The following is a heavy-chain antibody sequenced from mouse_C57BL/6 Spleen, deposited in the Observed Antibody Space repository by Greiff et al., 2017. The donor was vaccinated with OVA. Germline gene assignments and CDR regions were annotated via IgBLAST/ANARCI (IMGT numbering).Heavy chain of an antibody. J-gene: IGHJ4*01. Sequence: QVQLQQPGAELVKPGASVKMSCKASGYTFTSYWITWVKQRPGQGLEWIGDIYPGSGSTNYNEKFKSKATLTVDTSSSTAYMQLSSLTSDDSAVYYCARPLRSYAMDYWGQGTSVTVSS. V-gene: IGHV1-55*01. CDR1: GYTFTSYW. D-gene: IGHD1-1*01. CDR3: ARPLRSYAMDY. CDR2: IYPGSGST.